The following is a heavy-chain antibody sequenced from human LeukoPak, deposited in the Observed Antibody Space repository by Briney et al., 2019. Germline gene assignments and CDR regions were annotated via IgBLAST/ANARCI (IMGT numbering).Heavy chain of an antibody. Sequence: GGSLRLSCAASGFTFSGYTMHWVRQAPGKGLEWVAVISYDGTDKYYADSVKGRFTISRDNSKNTLYLQINSLRAEDTAVYYCAKAPGYYYEIWGQGTMVTVSS. J-gene: IGHJ3*02. CDR2: ISYDGTDK. CDR3: AKAPGYYYEI. CDR1: GFTFSGYT. V-gene: IGHV3-30*04. D-gene: IGHD3-10*01.